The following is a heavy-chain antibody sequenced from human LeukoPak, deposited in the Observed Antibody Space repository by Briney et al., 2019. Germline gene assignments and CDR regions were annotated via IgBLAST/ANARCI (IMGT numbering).Heavy chain of an antibody. J-gene: IGHJ4*02. V-gene: IGHV1-69*05. CDR1: GGTFSSYA. Sequence: PGASVKVSCKASGGTFSSYAISWVRQAPGQGLEWMGGIIPIFGTANYAQKFQGRVTITTDESTSTAYMELSSLRSEDTAVYYCARSGRKGYCSSTSCYKDLDYWGQGTLVTVSS. CDR2: IIPIFGTA. D-gene: IGHD2-2*02. CDR3: ARSGRKGYCSSTSCYKDLDY.